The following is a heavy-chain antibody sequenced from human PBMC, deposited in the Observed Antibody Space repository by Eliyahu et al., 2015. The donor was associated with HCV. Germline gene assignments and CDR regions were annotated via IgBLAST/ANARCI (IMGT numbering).Heavy chain of an antibody. J-gene: IGHJ5*02. CDR2: IYWNDDK. Sequence: QITLKESGPTLVKPTQTLTLTCTFSGFSLSTXGVGVGWIRQPPGKALEWLALIYWNDDKRYSPSLKSRLTITKDTSKNQVVLTMTNMDPVDTATYYCAHRNSSSSLNWFDPWGQGTLVTVSS. CDR1: GFSLSTXGVG. V-gene: IGHV2-5*01. D-gene: IGHD6-6*01. CDR3: AHRNSSSSLNWFDP.